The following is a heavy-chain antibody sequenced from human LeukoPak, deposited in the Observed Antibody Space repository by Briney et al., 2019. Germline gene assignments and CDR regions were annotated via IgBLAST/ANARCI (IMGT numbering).Heavy chain of an antibody. CDR2: VYYSGST. Sequence: SETLSPTCTVSGGSISSSSYYWGWIRQPPGKGLEWIRNVYYSGSTYYNPSLKSRVTISVDTSKNQFSLKLSSVTAADTAVYYCARLLYGSGSYSNIFDSWGQGTLVTVSS. D-gene: IGHD3-10*01. CDR3: ARLLYGSGSYSNIFDS. CDR1: GGSISSSSYY. V-gene: IGHV4-39*01. J-gene: IGHJ4*02.